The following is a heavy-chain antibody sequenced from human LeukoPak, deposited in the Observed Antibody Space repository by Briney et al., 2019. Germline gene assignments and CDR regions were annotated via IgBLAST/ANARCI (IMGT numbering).Heavy chain of an antibody. Sequence: SETLSLTCTVSGASISSYYWNWIRQPPGKGLEWIGYIYYSGNTNYNPSLKSRVTMSVDTSKNQFSLKVTSVTAADTAVYYCARLKQAGPLWDWGQGTLVTVSS. CDR1: GASISSYY. D-gene: IGHD6-19*01. CDR2: IYYSGNT. V-gene: IGHV4-59*12. J-gene: IGHJ4*02. CDR3: ARLKQAGPLWD.